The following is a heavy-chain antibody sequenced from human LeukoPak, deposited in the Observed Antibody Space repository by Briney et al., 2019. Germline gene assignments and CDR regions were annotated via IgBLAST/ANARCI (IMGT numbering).Heavy chain of an antibody. CDR2: ISTEGNNK. V-gene: IGHV3-30*03. Sequence: AGTSLRLSCAASGFTFRDYAMDWVRQAPGKGLEWVAGISTEGNNKYYVHSVKGRFTISRDNSKNTLYLQMDSLRAEDTAVFYCARDHYYSSGTYQDYWGQGTLVTVSS. D-gene: IGHD3-10*01. CDR3: ARDHYYSSGTYQDY. J-gene: IGHJ4*02. CDR1: GFTFRDYA.